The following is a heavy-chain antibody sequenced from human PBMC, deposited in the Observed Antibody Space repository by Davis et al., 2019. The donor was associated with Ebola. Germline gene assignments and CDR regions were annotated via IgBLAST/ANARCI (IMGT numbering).Heavy chain of an antibody. CDR3: ANSPFPPVYYFDY. Sequence: GESLKISCAASGFTFSSYAMSWFRQAPGKALEWVSAISGSGGSTYYADSVKGRFTISRDNSKNTLYLQMNSLRAEDTAVYYCANSPFPPVYYFDYWGQGTLVTVSS. D-gene: IGHD2-8*01. V-gene: IGHV3-23*01. CDR1: GFTFSSYA. CDR2: ISGSGGST. J-gene: IGHJ4*02.